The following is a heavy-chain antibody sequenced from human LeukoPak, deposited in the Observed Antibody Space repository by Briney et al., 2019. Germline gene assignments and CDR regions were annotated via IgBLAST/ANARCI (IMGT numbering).Heavy chain of an antibody. CDR1: GYSICSGYY. Sequence: SETLSLTRAVSGYSICSGYYWGWIRQPPGKALECIGNIYHSGSTYYNPSLKSRVTISVDTSKNQFSLNLSSVTAADTALYYCATISGTWYVAYWGQGTRVTVSS. D-gene: IGHD6-13*01. CDR3: ATISGTWYVAY. CDR2: IYHSGST. V-gene: IGHV4-38-2*01. J-gene: IGHJ4*02.